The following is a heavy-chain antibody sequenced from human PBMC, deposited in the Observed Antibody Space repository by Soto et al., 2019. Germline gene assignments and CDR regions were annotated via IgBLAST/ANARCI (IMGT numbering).Heavy chain of an antibody. CDR2: INSDGSSI. D-gene: IGHD3-3*01. V-gene: IGHV3-74*01. CDR3: ARLPVDTITSLDY. J-gene: IGHJ4*02. Sequence: EVQLVESGGDLVQPGGFLRLSCATSGFTFSRYWMHWVRQVPGKGLVWVSRINSDGSSISYLDSVKGRFTISRDNAKNTLYLQMNSLRVEDTAVYYCARLPVDTITSLDYWGQGTLVTVSS. CDR1: GFTFSRYW.